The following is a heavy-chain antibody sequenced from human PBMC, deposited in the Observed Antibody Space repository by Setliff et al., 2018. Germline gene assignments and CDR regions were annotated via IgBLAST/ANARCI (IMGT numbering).Heavy chain of an antibody. CDR3: ARDSHTYYDILTGYLDFDY. D-gene: IGHD3-9*01. V-gene: IGHV3-11*04. CDR2: ISSSGSTI. J-gene: IGHJ4*02. CDR1: GFTFGDFA. Sequence: GGSLRLSCAASGFTFGDFAMTWVRQAPGKGLEWVSYISSSGSTIYYADSVKGRFTISRDNAKNSLYLQMNSLRAEDTAVYYCARDSHTYYDILTGYLDFDYWGQGTLVTVSS.